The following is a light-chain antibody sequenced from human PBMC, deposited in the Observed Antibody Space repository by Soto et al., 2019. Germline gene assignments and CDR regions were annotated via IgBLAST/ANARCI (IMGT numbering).Light chain of an antibody. J-gene: IGKJ1*01. Sequence: EIVLTQSPGTLSLSPGERATLSCRASQSVDDMYLAWYQQKPGQPPRLLIYGASNRASGIPNRFSGSGSGTDFTLTVSRLEPEHFAVYYCQFGKLVWTFGQGTKVEVK. CDR3: QFGKLVWT. V-gene: IGKV3-20*01. CDR2: GAS. CDR1: QSVDDMY.